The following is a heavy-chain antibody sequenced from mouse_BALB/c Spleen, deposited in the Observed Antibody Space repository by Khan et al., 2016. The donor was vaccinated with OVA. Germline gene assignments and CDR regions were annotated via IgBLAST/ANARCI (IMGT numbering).Heavy chain of an antibody. Sequence: QVTLKESGPGLVAPSQSLSITCTVSGFSLSRYNIHWVRQPPGKGLEWLGMIWAGGGTDYNSTLKSRLNISKDNSKSQVFLKMNSLQTDDTAMYYCARAHYRYDGYYAMDFWGQGTSVTVSS. CDR2: IWAGGGT. D-gene: IGHD2-14*01. V-gene: IGHV2-6-4*01. CDR3: ARAHYRYDGYYAMDF. CDR1: GFSLSRYN. J-gene: IGHJ4*01.